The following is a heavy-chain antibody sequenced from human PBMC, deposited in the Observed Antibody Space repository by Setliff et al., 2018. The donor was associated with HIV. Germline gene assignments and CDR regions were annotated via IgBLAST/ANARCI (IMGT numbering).Heavy chain of an antibody. CDR2: IIPMFSTT. V-gene: IGHV1-69*13. CDR3: ARDEGMTTRRGRFDP. Sequence: GASVKVSCKASGGTFSSYGISWVRQAPRQGLEWMGGIIPMFSTTTYAHKFQGRLTITADDSTSTVYMELSSLKSEDTAMYYCARDEGMTTRRGRFDPWGQGTLVTVSS. J-gene: IGHJ5*02. CDR1: GGTFSSYG. D-gene: IGHD4-4*01.